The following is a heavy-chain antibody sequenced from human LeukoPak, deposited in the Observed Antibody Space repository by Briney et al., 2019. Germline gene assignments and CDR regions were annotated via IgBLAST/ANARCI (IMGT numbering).Heavy chain of an antibody. CDR3: ARGLYGDHGGY. Sequence: PSETLSLTCAVYGGSFSGYYWSWIRQPPGKGLEWIGEINHSGSTNYNPSLKSRVTISVDTSKNQFSLKLSSVTAADTAVYYCARGLYGDHGGYWGQGTLVTVSS. V-gene: IGHV4-34*01. CDR2: INHSGST. D-gene: IGHD4-17*01. J-gene: IGHJ4*02. CDR1: GGSFSGYY.